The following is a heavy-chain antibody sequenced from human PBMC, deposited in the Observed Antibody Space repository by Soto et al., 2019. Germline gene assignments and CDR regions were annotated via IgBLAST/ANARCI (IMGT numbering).Heavy chain of an antibody. Sequence: LSQALSLTCGISGDSVSSNSAAWNWLRQSPSRGLEWLGRTYYRSKWYNDYAVSVESRITINPDTSKKHFSLQLNFVTPEDTAVYFCARGEQYSGRIFDYWGQGTLVTVSS. CDR2: TYYRSKWYN. V-gene: IGHV6-1*01. CDR3: ARGEQYSGRIFDY. J-gene: IGHJ4*02. D-gene: IGHD1-26*01. CDR1: GDSVSSNSAA.